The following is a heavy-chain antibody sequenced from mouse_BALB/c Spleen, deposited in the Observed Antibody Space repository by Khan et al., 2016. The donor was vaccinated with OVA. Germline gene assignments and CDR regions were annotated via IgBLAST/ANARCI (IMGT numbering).Heavy chain of an antibody. CDR2: IWAGGST. CDR1: GFSLTSYG. D-gene: IGHD1-2*01. Sequence: QVQLKQSGPGLVAPSQNLSITCTVSGFSLTSYGVHWVRQPPGKGLDWLGVIWAGGSTSYNSALMSRLSISKDNSKSHVFLEMSSLQTDDTAMYYCAREPPSYYDGYRTMDNWGQGTSVTVSS. J-gene: IGHJ4*01. CDR3: AREPPSYYDGYRTMDN. V-gene: IGHV2-9*02.